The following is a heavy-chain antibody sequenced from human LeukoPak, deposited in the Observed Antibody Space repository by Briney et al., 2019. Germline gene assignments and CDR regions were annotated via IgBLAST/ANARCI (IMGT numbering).Heavy chain of an antibody. CDR2: INHSRST. CDR3: ARRSGIQLLNWFDP. J-gene: IGHJ5*02. CDR1: GGSFSGYY. Sequence: PSETLSLTCAVYGGSFSGYYWSWIRQPPGEGLEWIGEINHSRSTNYNPSLKSRVTISVDTSKNQFSLKLTSVTAADTAVYYCARRSGIQLLNWFDPWGQGTLVTVPS. D-gene: IGHD5-18*01. V-gene: IGHV4-34*01.